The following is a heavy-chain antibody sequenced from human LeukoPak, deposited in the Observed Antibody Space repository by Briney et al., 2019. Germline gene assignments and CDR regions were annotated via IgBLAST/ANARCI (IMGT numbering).Heavy chain of an antibody. D-gene: IGHD3-3*01. CDR2: ISSSSSYI. CDR3: ARVQDGDFWSGYPFDY. Sequence: PGGPLRLSCAASGFTFSSYSMNWVRQAPGEGLEWVSSISSSSSYIYYADSVKGRFTISRDNAKNSLYLQMNSLRAEDTAVYYCARVQDGDFWSGYPFDYWGQGTLVTVSS. CDR1: GFTFSSYS. V-gene: IGHV3-21*01. J-gene: IGHJ4*02.